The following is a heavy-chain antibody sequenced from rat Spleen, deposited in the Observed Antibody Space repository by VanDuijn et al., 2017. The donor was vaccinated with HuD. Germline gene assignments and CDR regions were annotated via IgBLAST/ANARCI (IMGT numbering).Heavy chain of an antibody. CDR3: ARQEDYGGYSRDYFGY. V-gene: IGHV5-25*01. CDR1: GFTFSNYY. CDR2: ISTGGGNT. J-gene: IGHJ2*01. D-gene: IGHD1-11*01. Sequence: EVQLVESGGGLVQPGRSMKLSCAALGFTFSNYYMAWVRQAPTKGLEWVASISTGGGNTYYRDSVKGRFTISRDNAKSTLYLQISSLRSEDTATYYCARQEDYGGYSRDYFGYWGQGVVVTVSS.